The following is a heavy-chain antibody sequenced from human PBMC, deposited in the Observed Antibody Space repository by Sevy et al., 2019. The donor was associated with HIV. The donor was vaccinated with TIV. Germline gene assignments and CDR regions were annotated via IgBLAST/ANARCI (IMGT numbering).Heavy chain of an antibody. CDR3: TRGGVGMATIYFDY. Sequence: SLRLSCTASGFTSGDYAMSWFRQAPGKGLEWVGFIRSKAYGGTTEYAASVKGRFTISRDDSKSIAYLQMNSLKTEDTAVYYCTRGGVGMATIYFDYWGQGTLVTVSS. J-gene: IGHJ4*02. V-gene: IGHV3-49*03. D-gene: IGHD5-12*01. CDR1: GFTSGDYA. CDR2: IRSKAYGGTT.